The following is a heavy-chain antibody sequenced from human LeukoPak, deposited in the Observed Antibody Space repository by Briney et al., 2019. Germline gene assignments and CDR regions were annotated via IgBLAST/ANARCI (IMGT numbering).Heavy chain of an antibody. CDR1: GFTFSSYG. CDR2: ISYDGRNT. Sequence: PGGSLRLSCAASGFTFSSYGMHWVRQAPGKGLEWVAVISYDGRNTYYADSVKGRFTISRDNSKNMLYLQMNSLRAEDTAVYYCAKPYYYGSRIYMDYWGQGTLVTLSS. CDR3: AKPYYYGSRIYMDY. V-gene: IGHV3-30*18. J-gene: IGHJ4*02. D-gene: IGHD3-10*01.